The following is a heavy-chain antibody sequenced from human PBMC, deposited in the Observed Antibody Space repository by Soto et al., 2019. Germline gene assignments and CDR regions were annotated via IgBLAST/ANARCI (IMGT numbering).Heavy chain of an antibody. J-gene: IGHJ4*02. V-gene: IGHV4-4*02. CDR2: IYHNGIT. D-gene: IGHD2-21*01. CDR1: GTSISSSYW. CDR3: ATVPPRIVVVLAEFPT. Sequence: QVQLKQSGPGLVRPSGTLSLTCRVSGTSISSSYWWAWVRQSPGKGLEWIGEIYHNGITKYNPSPKSPVRMSIDKSTTQFSLKLTSVTAADTAVYYCATVPPRIVVVLAEFPTWGQGTLVTVSS.